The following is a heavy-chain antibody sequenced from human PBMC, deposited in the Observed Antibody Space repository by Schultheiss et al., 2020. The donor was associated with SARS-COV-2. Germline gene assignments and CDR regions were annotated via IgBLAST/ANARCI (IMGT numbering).Heavy chain of an antibody. J-gene: IGHJ4*02. CDR2: ISSSSNI. D-gene: IGHD6-19*01. CDR3: ATSLRYNSD. CDR1: GFSFSGST. Sequence: GGSLRLSCAASGFSFSGSTMNWVRQAPGKGLEWVSYISSSSNIYYAESVKGRFTISRDNAKNSVYLQMNSLRDEDTAVYFCATSLRYNSDWGQGTLVTVSS. V-gene: IGHV3-48*02.